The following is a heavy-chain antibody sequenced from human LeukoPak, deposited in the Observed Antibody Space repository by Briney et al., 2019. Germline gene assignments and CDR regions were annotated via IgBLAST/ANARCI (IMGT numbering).Heavy chain of an antibody. D-gene: IGHD5-18*01. CDR3: ARTFAYANTAMVSDY. CDR2: IFHSGNT. J-gene: IGHJ4*02. CDR1: DYSISSGYY. Sequence: SETLSLTXAVSDYSISSGYYWGWIRQPPGKGLEWIGSIFHSGNTYYNPSLKSRVTISVDTSKNQFSLKLSSVTAADTAVYYCARTFAYANTAMVSDYWGQGTLVTVSS. V-gene: IGHV4-38-2*01.